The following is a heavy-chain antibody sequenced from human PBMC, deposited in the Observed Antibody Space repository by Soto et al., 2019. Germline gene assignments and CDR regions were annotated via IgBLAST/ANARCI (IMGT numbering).Heavy chain of an antibody. CDR3: AKADGEQWLVPHLDT. CDR1: GFNFKKFA. Sequence: EVQLLESGGGVVQPGGSLRLSCVASGFNFKKFAMAWVRQAPGEGLEWVSGISCCGGSTSYADSVKGRFSIARDDSKTTLDLQMNSLRVEDTAQYYCAKADGEQWLVPHLDTWGQGTLVTVS. CDR2: ISCCGGST. J-gene: IGHJ5*02. D-gene: IGHD6-19*01. V-gene: IGHV3-23*01.